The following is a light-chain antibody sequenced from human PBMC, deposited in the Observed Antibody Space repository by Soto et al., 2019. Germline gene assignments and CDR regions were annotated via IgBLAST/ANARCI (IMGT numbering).Light chain of an antibody. CDR3: QQLESYPST. V-gene: IGKV1-39*01. CDR1: QSISSY. CDR2: AAS. J-gene: IGKJ4*01. Sequence: DIQMTQSPSSLSASVGDRVTITCRASQSISSYLNWYQQKPGKAPKLLIYAASSLQSGVPSRFSGSGSGTDFTLTISSLQPEDFATYYCQQLESYPSTFCGGTKVDI.